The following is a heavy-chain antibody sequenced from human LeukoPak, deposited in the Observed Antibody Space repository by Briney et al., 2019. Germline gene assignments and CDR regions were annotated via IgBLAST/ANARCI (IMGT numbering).Heavy chain of an antibody. D-gene: IGHD3-10*01. CDR1: GYSFTNFY. J-gene: IGHJ5*01. CDR2: INPSGGST. V-gene: IGHV1-46*01. CDR3: ARDKSSTNWLDS. Sequence: ASVKVSCKASGYSFTNFYIHWVRQAPGQGLEWMGIINPSGGSTNYAQKFQGRVTMTSDTSASTVYLDLSSLRSEDTAIYYCARDKSSTNWLDSWAREPWSPSPQ.